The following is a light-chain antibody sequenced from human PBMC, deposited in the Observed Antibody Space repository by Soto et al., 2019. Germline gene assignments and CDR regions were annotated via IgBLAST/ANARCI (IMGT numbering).Light chain of an antibody. CDR3: QQRSNCPLT. V-gene: IGKV3D-11*01. CDR2: DAS. CDR1: QGVSNY. Sequence: EIVLTQSPATLSLSPGERATLSCRASQGVSNYLAWFQQKPGQAPRLLIYDASNRATGIPARFSGSGPGTDFTLTISRLEPEDFAVYYCQQRSNCPLTFGGGTKVEIK. J-gene: IGKJ4*01.